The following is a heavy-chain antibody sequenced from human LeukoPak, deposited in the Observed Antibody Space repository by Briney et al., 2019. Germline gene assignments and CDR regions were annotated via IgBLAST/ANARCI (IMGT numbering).Heavy chain of an antibody. CDR1: GFTVSSNY. CDR2: IYSGGST. CDR3: ARDNSHYYGSGSYPAS. D-gene: IGHD3-10*01. J-gene: IGHJ4*02. Sequence: GGSLRLSCAASGFTVSSNYMSWVRQAPGKGLEWVSVIYSGGSTYYADSVKGRFTISRDNSKNTLYLQMNSLRAEDTAVYYCARDNSHYYGSGSYPASWGQGTLVTVSS. V-gene: IGHV3-66*01.